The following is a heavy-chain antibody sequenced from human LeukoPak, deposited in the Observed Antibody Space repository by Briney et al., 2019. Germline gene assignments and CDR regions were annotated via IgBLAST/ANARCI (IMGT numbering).Heavy chain of an antibody. CDR1: GGSISSGGYY. J-gene: IGHJ6*02. D-gene: IGHD5-12*01. CDR3: ARVGYNYGMDV. V-gene: IGHV4-31*03. Sequence: SETLSLTCTVSGGSISSGGYYWSWIRQHPGKGLEWIGYISYSGSTYYNPSLKSRVTISVDTSKNQFSLKLSSVTAADTAVYYCARVGYNYGMDVWGQGTTVTVSS. CDR2: ISYSGST.